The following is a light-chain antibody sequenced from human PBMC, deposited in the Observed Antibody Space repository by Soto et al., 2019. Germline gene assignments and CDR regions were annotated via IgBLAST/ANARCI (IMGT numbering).Light chain of an antibody. CDR2: DAS. CDR3: QQFRNCPLT. V-gene: IGKV3-15*01. J-gene: IGKJ4*01. Sequence: EIVMTQSPATLSVSPGEGATLSCKASQNVYNNLAWYQQRPGQPPRLLIYDASTRATGISARFSGSGYGTEFTLTISRLQSEDFAVYYCQQFRNCPLTFGGGTKVEIK. CDR1: QNVYNN.